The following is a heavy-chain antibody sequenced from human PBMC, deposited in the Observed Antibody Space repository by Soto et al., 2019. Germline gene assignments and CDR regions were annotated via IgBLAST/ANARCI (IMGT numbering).Heavy chain of an antibody. Sequence: SVKVSCKASGGTFSSYAISWVRQAPGQGLEWMGGIIPIFGTANYAQKFQGRVTITADESTSTAYMELSSLRSEDTAVYYCARGGGVMITFGGVTNFDHWGQGTLVTVSS. J-gene: IGHJ5*02. CDR2: IIPIFGTA. D-gene: IGHD3-16*01. CDR1: GGTFSSYA. CDR3: ARGGGVMITFGGVTNFDH. V-gene: IGHV1-69*13.